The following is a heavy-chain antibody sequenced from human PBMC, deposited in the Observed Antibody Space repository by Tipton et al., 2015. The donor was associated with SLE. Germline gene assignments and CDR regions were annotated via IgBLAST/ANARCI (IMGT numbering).Heavy chain of an antibody. D-gene: IGHD2-2*01. CDR3: AREGVGYQLFPDYYYYYMDV. CDR2: IYQSGST. J-gene: IGHJ6*03. CDR1: GGSISSGGYS. Sequence: TLSLTCTVSGGSISSGGYSWSWIRQPPGKGLEWIGYIYQSGSTYYNPSLKSRVTISVDRSKNQFSLKLSSVTAADTAVYYCAREGVGYQLFPDYYYYYMDVWGKGTTVTVSS. V-gene: IGHV4-30-2*01.